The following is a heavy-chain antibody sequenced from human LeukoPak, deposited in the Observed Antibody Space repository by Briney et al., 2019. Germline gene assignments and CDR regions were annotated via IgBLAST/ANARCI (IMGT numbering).Heavy chain of an antibody. J-gene: IGHJ4*02. D-gene: IGHD3-22*01. V-gene: IGHV3-21*01. CDR2: ISGSSIYI. CDR3: ARDPPYYDSSGYYYDY. Sequence: GGSLRLSCAASGFTFSTYSMNWVRQAPGKGLEWVSSISGSSIYIYYADSVKGRFTISRDNAKHSLYLQMNSLRAEDTAVYYCARDPPYYDSSGYYYDYWGQGTLVTVSS. CDR1: GFTFSTYS.